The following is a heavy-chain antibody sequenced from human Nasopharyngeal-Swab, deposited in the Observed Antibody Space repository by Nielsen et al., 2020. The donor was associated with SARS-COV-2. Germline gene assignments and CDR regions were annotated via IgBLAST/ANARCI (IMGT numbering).Heavy chain of an antibody. D-gene: IGHD5-18*01. CDR2: ISGSGGGT. CDR1: GSIFSNYG. CDR3: AFVDTTLLGSYYSDLDV. V-gene: IGHV3-23*01. Sequence: GESLKISCAASGSIFSNYGMSLVRQAPGKRLEWVSSISGSGGGTQYADSVKGRFTISRDNSKTTFLLQMDNLRDADTAVYYCAFVDTTLLGSYYSDLDVWGQGTTVTVSS. J-gene: IGHJ6*02.